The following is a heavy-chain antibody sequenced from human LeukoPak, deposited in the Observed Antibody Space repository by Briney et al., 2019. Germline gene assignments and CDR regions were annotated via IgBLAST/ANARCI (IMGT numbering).Heavy chain of an antibody. Sequence: PGGSLRLSCAASGFTFSSYWMTWVRQAPGKGLEWVANIKQDGSEKYYVDSVKGRFSTSRDNAKNSLYLQMNSLRAEDTAVYYCARGPYFWSDYWGQGTLVTVSS. CDR3: ARGPYFWSDY. J-gene: IGHJ4*02. CDR1: GFTFSSYW. CDR2: IKQDGSEK. V-gene: IGHV3-7*05. D-gene: IGHD2/OR15-2a*01.